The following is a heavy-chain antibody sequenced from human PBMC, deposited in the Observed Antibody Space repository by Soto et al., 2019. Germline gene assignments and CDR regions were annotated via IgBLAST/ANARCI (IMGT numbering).Heavy chain of an antibody. Sequence: GESLKISCKGCGCSITSYWIGWVRQMPGKGLEWMGIIYPGDSDTRYSPSFQGQVTISADKSISTAYLQWSSLKASDTAMYYCARRGKKCSSTSCYFHYYYYMDVWGKGTTVTVSS. CDR2: IYPGDSDT. V-gene: IGHV5-51*01. D-gene: IGHD2-2*01. CDR3: ARRGKKCSSTSCYFHYYYYMDV. CDR1: GCSITSYW. J-gene: IGHJ6*03.